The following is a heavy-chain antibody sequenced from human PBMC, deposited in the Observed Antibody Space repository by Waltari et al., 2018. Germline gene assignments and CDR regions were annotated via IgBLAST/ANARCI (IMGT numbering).Heavy chain of an antibody. CDR2: IYSGGST. J-gene: IGHJ4*02. V-gene: IGHV3-66*02. CDR1: GFTVSSNY. Sequence: EVQLVESGGGLVQPGGSLRLSCAASGFTVSSNYMSWVRQAPGKGLEWVSVIYSGGSTYYADSVKGRFTISRDNSKNTLYLQMNSLRAEDTAVYYCARSAASFRFSHKGHPCGYWGQGTLVTVSS. D-gene: IGHD6-25*01. CDR3: ARSAASFRFSHKGHPCGY.